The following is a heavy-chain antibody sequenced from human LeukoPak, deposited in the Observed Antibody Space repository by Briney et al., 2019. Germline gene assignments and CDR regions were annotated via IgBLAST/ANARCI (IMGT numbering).Heavy chain of an antibody. J-gene: IGHJ5*02. CDR1: GGSISSSSYY. V-gene: IGHV4-39*07. Sequence: PSETLSLTCTVSGGSISSSSYYWGWIRQPPGKGLEWIGSIYYSGSTYYNPSLKSRVTISVDTSKNQFSLKLASVTAADTAIYYCAKGAGGFSYYNWFDPWGRGTLVTVSS. CDR3: AKGAGGFSYYNWFDP. CDR2: IYYSGST. D-gene: IGHD5-18*01.